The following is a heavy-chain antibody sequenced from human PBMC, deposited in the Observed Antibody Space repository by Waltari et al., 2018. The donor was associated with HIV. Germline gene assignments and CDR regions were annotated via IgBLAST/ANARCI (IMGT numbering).Heavy chain of an antibody. CDR3: ARDRDYYGSGTPGGDYYGMDV. V-gene: IGHV4-38-2*02. J-gene: IGHJ6*02. Sequence: QVQLQESGPGLVKPSETLSLTCAVSGYSISSGYYWGWIRPPPGKGLEWIGSIYHSGSTYYNPSLKSRVTISVDTSKNQFSLKLSSVTAADTAVYYCARDRDYYGSGTPGGDYYGMDVWGQGTTVTVSS. CDR2: IYHSGST. D-gene: IGHD3-10*01. CDR1: GYSISSGYY.